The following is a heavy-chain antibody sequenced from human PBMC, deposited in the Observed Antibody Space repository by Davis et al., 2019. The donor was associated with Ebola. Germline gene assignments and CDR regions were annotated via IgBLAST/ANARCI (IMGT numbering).Heavy chain of an antibody. V-gene: IGHV5-51*01. D-gene: IGHD6-19*01. CDR3: ASPSYYSSGWFDY. CDR1: GYSFTSYW. CDR2: IYPGDSDT. J-gene: IGHJ4*02. Sequence: GESLKISCKSSGYSFTSYWIGWVRQIPGKGLEWMGIIYPGDSDTRYSPSFQGQVTISADKSISTAYLQWSSLKASDTAMYYCASPSYYSSGWFDYWGQGTLVTASS.